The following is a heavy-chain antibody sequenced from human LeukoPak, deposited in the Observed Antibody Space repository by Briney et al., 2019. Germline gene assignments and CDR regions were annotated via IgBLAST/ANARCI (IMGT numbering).Heavy chain of an antibody. CDR1: GGSISSSSYY. J-gene: IGHJ6*03. CDR2: VYYGGNT. CDR3: ARQRADYFYHYLDV. Sequence: SETLSLTCTVSGGSISSSSYYWDWVRQPPGKGLEWIGDVYYGGNTFYNSSLESRVTISVDMSKNQFSLKLSSLTAADTAVYYCARQRADYFYHYLDVWGKGTSVTVSS. V-gene: IGHV4-39*01.